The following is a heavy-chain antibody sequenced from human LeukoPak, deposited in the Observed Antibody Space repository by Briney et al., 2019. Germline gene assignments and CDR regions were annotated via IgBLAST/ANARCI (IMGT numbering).Heavy chain of an antibody. Sequence: GGSLRLSCAASGFPFSSYSMTWVRQAPGKGLEWVANIKPDGTTKFYVDSVKGRFTISRDNSKNTLYLQMNSLRAEDTAVYYCARDRVDPYYFDYWGQGTLVTVSS. J-gene: IGHJ4*02. CDR2: IKPDGTTK. CDR3: ARDRVDPYYFDY. D-gene: IGHD3-16*01. V-gene: IGHV3-7*01. CDR1: GFPFSSYS.